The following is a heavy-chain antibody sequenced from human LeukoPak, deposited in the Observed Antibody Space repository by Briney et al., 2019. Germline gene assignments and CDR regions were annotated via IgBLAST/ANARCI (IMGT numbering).Heavy chain of an antibody. CDR2: VNPNSGGT. CDR1: GYTFTAYY. V-gene: IGHV1-2*02. J-gene: IGHJ4*02. CDR3: ARQGSNSSGWYPVDD. D-gene: IGHD6-19*01. Sequence: GASVKVSCKTSGYTFTAYYIHWLRQAPGQGLEWMGWVNPNSGGTKYAQTFQGRVTLTRDTPISTAYLELSSLTSDDTAVYFCARQGSNSSGWYPVDDWGQGTLVTVSS.